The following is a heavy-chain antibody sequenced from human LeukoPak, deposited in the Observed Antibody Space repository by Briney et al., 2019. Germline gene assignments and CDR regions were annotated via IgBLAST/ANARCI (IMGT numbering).Heavy chain of an antibody. V-gene: IGHV1-18*01. D-gene: IGHD3-16*02. CDR3: ARDPVYYDYVWGSYRYRGTNWFDP. Sequence: GASVKVPYNASGYTFTSYCISWVRQAPGQGPEWMGCISAYNGNTLYAQKRQGRVTMTTDTSTSTAYMELRSLRSDDTAVYYCARDPVYYDYVWGSYRYRGTNWFDPWGQGTLVTVSS. CDR2: ISAYNGNT. J-gene: IGHJ5*02. CDR1: GYTFTSYC.